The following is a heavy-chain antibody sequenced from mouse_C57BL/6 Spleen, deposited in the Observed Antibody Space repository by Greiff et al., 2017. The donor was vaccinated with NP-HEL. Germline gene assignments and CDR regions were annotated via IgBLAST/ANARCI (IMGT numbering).Heavy chain of an antibody. CDR1: EYEFPSHD. D-gene: IGHD1-1*01. V-gene: IGHV5-2*01. J-gene: IGHJ1*03. CDR3: ARVGGGSSPNWYFDV. CDR2: INSDGGST. Sequence: EVMLVESGGGLVQPGESLKLSCESNEYEFPSHDMSWVRKTPEKRLELVAAINSDGGSTYYPDTMERRFIISRDNTKKTLYLQMSSLRSEDAALYYCARVGGGSSPNWYFDVWGTGTTVTVSS.